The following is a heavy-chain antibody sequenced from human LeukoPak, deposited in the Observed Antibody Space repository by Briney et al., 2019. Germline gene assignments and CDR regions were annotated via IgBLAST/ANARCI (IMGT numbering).Heavy chain of an antibody. Sequence: GASVKVSCKASGYTFTSYAMNWVRQAPGQGLEWMGWINTNTGNPTYAQGFTGRFVFSLDTSVSTAYLQISSLKAEDTAVYYCARDVGYCSGGSCYSEINWFDPWGQGTLVTVSS. J-gene: IGHJ5*02. CDR1: GYTFTSYA. D-gene: IGHD2-15*01. CDR2: INTNTGNP. CDR3: ARDVGYCSGGSCYSEINWFDP. V-gene: IGHV7-4-1*02.